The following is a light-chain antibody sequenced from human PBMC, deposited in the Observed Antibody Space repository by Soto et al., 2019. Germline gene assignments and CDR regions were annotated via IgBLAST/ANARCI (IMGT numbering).Light chain of an antibody. CDR2: DVS. J-gene: IGLJ1*01. Sequence: QSVLTQPASVSGSPGQSITISCTGTSSDVGGYNYVSWYQQYPGKAPKLMIYDVSNRPSGVSNRFSGSKSGNTASLTISGIQAEDEADYYCSSYTSSSTLYVFGTGTKLTVL. CDR3: SSYTSSSTLYV. CDR1: SSDVGGYNY. V-gene: IGLV2-14*01.